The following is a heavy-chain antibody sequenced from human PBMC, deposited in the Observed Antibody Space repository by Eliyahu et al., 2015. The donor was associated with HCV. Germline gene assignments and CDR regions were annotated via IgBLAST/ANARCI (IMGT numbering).Heavy chain of an antibody. CDR2: IYPGDSDT. J-gene: IGHJ4*02. CDR3: ARVWDGYXDF. CDR1: GYDFTGYW. D-gene: IGHD5-24*01. Sequence: EVQLVQSGAELKKPGESLRISCKGFGYDFTGYWIAWVRQMPGKGLEWVGNIYPGDSDTRYRPSFQGQVTISVDKSISTAYLQWSSLEASDTAMYYCARVWDGYXDFWGRGTLVTVSS. V-gene: IGHV5-51*01.